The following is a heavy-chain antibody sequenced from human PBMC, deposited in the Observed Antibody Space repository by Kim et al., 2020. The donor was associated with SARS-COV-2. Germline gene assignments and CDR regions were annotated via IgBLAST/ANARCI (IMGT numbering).Heavy chain of an antibody. Sequence: SETLSLTCTFSGGSISSSSYYWGWIRQPPGKGLEWIGSIYYSGSTYYNPSLKSRVTISVDTSMNQFSLKLSSVTAADTAVNYCARHSRIVVVPAAILAWGQGTMVTVPS. CDR3: ARHSRIVVVPAAILA. CDR2: IYYSGST. D-gene: IGHD2-2*01. CDR1: GGSISSSSYY. J-gene: IGHJ4*02. V-gene: IGHV4-39*01.